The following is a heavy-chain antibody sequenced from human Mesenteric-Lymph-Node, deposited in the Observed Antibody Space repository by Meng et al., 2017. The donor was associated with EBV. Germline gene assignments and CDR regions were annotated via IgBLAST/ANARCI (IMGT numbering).Heavy chain of an antibody. CDR2: IDTNTGNP. V-gene: IGHV7-4-1*02. J-gene: IGHJ4*02. Sequence: VELVQAGAEGKKPGSSVKVSCKASGYTFTNYAMHWVRQAPGQGLEWMGWIDTNTGNPTFAQGFTGRFVFSLDTSVSTAYLQISSLKAEDAAVYYCARGLSAAAGTVWGQGTLVTVSS. CDR3: ARGLSAAAGTV. CDR1: GYTFTNYA. D-gene: IGHD6-13*01.